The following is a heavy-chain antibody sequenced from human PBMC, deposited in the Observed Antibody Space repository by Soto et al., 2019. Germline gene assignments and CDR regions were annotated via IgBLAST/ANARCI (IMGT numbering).Heavy chain of an antibody. D-gene: IGHD3-22*01. V-gene: IGHV3-7*01. CDR3: ARERERFYYDSSASGLYFQH. CDR1: GFTFSIYW. Sequence: PGGSMRLSCAASGFTFSIYWISWVRQAQGKGLEWVANIKQDGSEKYYVDSVKGRFTISRDNAKNSLYLQMNSLRAEDTAVYYCARERERFYYDSSASGLYFQHWGQGALVTVSS. J-gene: IGHJ1*01. CDR2: IKQDGSEK.